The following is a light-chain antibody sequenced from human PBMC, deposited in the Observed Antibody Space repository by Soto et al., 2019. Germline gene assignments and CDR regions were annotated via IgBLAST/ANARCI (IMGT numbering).Light chain of an antibody. V-gene: IGKV4-1*01. CDR3: QQYSNTPQS. Sequence: DIVVIQSPESLAVSLGERATINCKSSQSVLYSSNNKNYLAWYQQKPGQPPRLLIYWASTRESGVPDRFSGSGSGTDFTLTISSLQAEDVAVYYCQQYSNTPQSFGQGTKVEIQ. CDR1: QSVLYSSNNKNY. CDR2: WAS. J-gene: IGKJ1*01.